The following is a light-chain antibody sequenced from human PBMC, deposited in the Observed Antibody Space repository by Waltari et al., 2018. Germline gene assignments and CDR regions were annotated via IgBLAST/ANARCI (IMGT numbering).Light chain of an antibody. CDR2: VAS. CDR3: QQTSSTPPYT. Sequence: DIQMTQSPSSLSASVGDRVTITCRASQSNSSYLNWNQQKPGKATKLMLYVASSLQSGVPSRFSGSGSGTDFTLTISSLQSEDFATYYCQQTSSTPPYTFGQGTKLEIK. V-gene: IGKV1-39*01. J-gene: IGKJ2*01. CDR1: QSNSSY.